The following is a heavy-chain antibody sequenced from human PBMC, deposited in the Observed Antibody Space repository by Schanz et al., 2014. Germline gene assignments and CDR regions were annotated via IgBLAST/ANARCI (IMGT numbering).Heavy chain of an antibody. CDR3: ARPLGPNYYYYGLEV. J-gene: IGHJ6*02. CDR1: GFTFSSYW. Sequence: EVQLVESGGGVVHPGGSLRLSCAASGFTFSSYWMHWVRQAPGKGLGWVSRIDRDGSRTNYADSVKGRFTISRENAKSTVYLPTTSLRAKDTAVYYCARPLGPNYYYYGLEVWGQGTTVSVSS. V-gene: IGHV3-74*01. CDR2: IDRDGSRT.